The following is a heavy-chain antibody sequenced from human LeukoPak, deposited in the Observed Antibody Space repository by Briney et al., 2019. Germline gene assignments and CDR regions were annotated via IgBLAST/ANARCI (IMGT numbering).Heavy chain of an antibody. J-gene: IGHJ4*02. V-gene: IGHV3-11*04. Sequence: GGSLRLSCAASGFTVSSNYMSWVRQAPGKGLEWVSYISSSGSTIYYADSVKGRFTISRDNAKNSLYLQMNSLRAEDTAVYYCARMANFWSGYYAFDYWGQGTLVTVSS. CDR1: GFTVSSNY. CDR3: ARMANFWSGYYAFDY. D-gene: IGHD3-3*01. CDR2: ISSSGSTI.